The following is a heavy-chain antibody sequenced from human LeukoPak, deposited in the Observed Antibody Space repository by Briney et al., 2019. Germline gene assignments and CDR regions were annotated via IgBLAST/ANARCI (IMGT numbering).Heavy chain of an antibody. CDR1: GGSISTYY. CDR2: IYYSGST. V-gene: IGHV4-59*08. D-gene: IGHD5-18*01. J-gene: IGHJ4*02. CDR3: ARDTALVTPFDY. Sequence: TSETLSLTCTVSGGSISTYYWSWIRQPPGKGLEWIWYIYYSGSTNYNPSLKSRVTISVDTSKNQFSLRLSSVTAADTAVYYCARDTALVTPFDYWGQGTLVTVSS.